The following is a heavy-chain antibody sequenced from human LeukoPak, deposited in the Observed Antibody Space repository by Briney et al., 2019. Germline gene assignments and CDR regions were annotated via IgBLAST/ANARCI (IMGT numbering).Heavy chain of an antibody. J-gene: IGHJ4*02. Sequence: PGGSLRLSCAASGFTFSSYSMNWVRQAPGKGLEWVSSISSSSSYIYYADSVKGRFTISRDNAKNSLYLQMNSLKVEDTAVYYCAKFRYHSNDNNYLDFNYWGQGTLVTVSS. V-gene: IGHV3-21*04. CDR2: ISSSSSYI. CDR3: AKFRYHSNDNNYLDFNY. D-gene: IGHD3-22*01. CDR1: GFTFSSYS.